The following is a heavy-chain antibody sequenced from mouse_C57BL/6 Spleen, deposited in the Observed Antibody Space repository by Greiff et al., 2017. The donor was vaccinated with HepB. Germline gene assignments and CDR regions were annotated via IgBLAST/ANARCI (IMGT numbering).Heavy chain of an antibody. V-gene: IGHV2-2*01. Sequence: VQLVESGPGLVQPSQRLSITCTVSGFSLTSYGVHWVRQSPGKGLEWLGVIWSGGSTDYNAAFISRLSISKDNSKSQVFFKMNSLQADDTAIYYCARQGLGPFAYWGQGTLVTVSA. CDR1: GFSLTSYG. CDR3: ARQGLGPFAY. J-gene: IGHJ3*01. D-gene: IGHD4-1*01. CDR2: IWSGGST.